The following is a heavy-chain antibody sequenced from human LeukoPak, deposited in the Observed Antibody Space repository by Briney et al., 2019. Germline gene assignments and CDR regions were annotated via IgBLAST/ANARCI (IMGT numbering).Heavy chain of an antibody. CDR3: ARGDFWSGYYR. CDR1: GYTFTSYD. Sequence: ASVKVSCKASGYTFTSYDINWVRQATGPGLEWMGWMNPNSGNTGYAQKFQGRVTMTRNTSIRAAYMELSSLRSEATAVYYCARGDFWSGYYRWGQGTLVTVSS. D-gene: IGHD3-3*01. V-gene: IGHV1-8*01. J-gene: IGHJ4*02. CDR2: MNPNSGNT.